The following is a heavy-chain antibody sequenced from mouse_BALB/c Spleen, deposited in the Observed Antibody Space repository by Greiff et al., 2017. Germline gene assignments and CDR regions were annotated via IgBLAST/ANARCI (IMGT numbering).Heavy chain of an antibody. CDR2: INPYNGAT. Sequence: VQLQQSGPELVKPGASVKISCKASGYSFTGYYMHWVKQSHVKSLEWIGRINPYNGATCYNQNLKDKASLTVDKSSSTPYMELHSLTSEDTAVYYCARGGLRDAMDYWGQGTSVTVSS. CDR1: GYSFTGYY. J-gene: IGHJ4*01. V-gene: IGHV1-18*01. CDR3: ARGGLRDAMDY. D-gene: IGHD2-4*01.